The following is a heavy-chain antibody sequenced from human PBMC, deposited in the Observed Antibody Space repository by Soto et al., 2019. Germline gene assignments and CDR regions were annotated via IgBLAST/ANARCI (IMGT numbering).Heavy chain of an antibody. V-gene: IGHV1-18*01. Sequence: AXVTVSCKAAGYTFTRYGISWVRQAPGQGLEWIGWISAYNGNTNYAQKLQGRVTMTTDTSTSTAYMELRSLRSDDTAVYYCAKPLSSGWYYFDYWGQGTLVTVSS. D-gene: IGHD6-19*01. CDR2: ISAYNGNT. CDR3: AKPLSSGWYYFDY. J-gene: IGHJ4*02. CDR1: GYTFTRYG.